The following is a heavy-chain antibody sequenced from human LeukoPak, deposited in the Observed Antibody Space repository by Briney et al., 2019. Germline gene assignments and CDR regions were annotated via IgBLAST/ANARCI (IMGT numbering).Heavy chain of an antibody. CDR3: VRDGRSGWRFDH. CDR2: IKQDGSEK. V-gene: IGHV3-7*01. J-gene: IGHJ4*02. Sequence: GGSLRLSCAASGFTFSSYWMSWVRQTPEKGLEWVANIKQDGSEKHYVDSVKGRFTNSRDNAKNSMFLQMNSLRAEDTAVYYCVRDGRSGWRFDHWGQGTRVTVSS. CDR1: GFTFSSYW. D-gene: IGHD6-19*01.